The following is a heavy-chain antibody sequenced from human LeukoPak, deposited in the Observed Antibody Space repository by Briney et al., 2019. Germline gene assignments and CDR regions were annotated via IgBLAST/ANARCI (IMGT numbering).Heavy chain of an antibody. CDR1: GYTFTSYD. CDR3: ARGYHQLVRTNHY. J-gene: IGHJ4*02. D-gene: IGHD2-2*01. V-gene: IGHV1-8*01. Sequence: ASVKVSCKASGYTFTSYDINWVRRATGQGHEWMGWMNPNSGNTGYAQKFQGRVTMTRNTSISTAYMELSSLRSEDTAVYYCARGYHQLVRTNHYWGQGTLVTVSS. CDR2: MNPNSGNT.